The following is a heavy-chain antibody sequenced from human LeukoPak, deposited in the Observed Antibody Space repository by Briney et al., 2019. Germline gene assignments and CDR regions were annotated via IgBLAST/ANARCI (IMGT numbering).Heavy chain of an antibody. Sequence: KPRGSLRLSCAASGFTFSSYSMNWVRQAPGKGLEWVSSISSSSSYIYYADSVKGRFTISRDNAKNSLYLQMNSLRAEDTAVYYCARDLESPYYYGSGSSDYWGQGTLVTVSS. J-gene: IGHJ4*02. CDR3: ARDLESPYYYGSGSSDY. CDR2: ISSSSSYI. V-gene: IGHV3-21*01. CDR1: GFTFSSYS. D-gene: IGHD3-10*01.